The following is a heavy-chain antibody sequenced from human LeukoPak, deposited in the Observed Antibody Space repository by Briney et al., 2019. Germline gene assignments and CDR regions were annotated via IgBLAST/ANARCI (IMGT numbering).Heavy chain of an antibody. D-gene: IGHD3-22*01. CDR2: ISAYNGYT. CDR1: GYTFTSYD. V-gene: IGHV1-18*01. J-gene: IGHJ4*02. CDR3: ARGFPPRRNYDSSGYYSYYFDH. Sequence: APVKVSCKASGYTFTSYDINWVRQAPGQGLEWMGWISAYNGYTHFAQKFQGRVTMTTDTSTSTAYMELRSLRSDDTAVYYCARGFPPRRNYDSSGYYSYYFDHWGQGTLVTVSS.